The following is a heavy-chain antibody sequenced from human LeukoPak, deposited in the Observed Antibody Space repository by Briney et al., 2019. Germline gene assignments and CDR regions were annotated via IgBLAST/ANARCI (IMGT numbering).Heavy chain of an antibody. Sequence: PGGSLRLSCAASGFTFSTYAMNWVRQAPGKGLEWVAVISDDGRHNYYADSVKGRFTISRDNSKSTLYLQMNSLRDDDSAAYFCARVYLERLTAGYFDHWGQGTQVTVPP. CDR2: ISDDGRHN. CDR3: ARVYLERLTAGYFDH. V-gene: IGHV3-30*04. D-gene: IGHD2-8*01. J-gene: IGHJ4*02. CDR1: GFTFSTYA.